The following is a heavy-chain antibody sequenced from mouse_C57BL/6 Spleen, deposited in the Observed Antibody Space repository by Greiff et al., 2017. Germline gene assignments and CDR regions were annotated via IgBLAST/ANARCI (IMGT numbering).Heavy chain of an antibody. D-gene: IGHD1-1*01. CDR3: ARDYCGSSPYFDY. CDR1: GYTFTDYT. Sequence: QVQLQQSDAELVKPGASVKLSCKVSGYTFTDYTIHWMKQRPEQGLEWIGYIYPRDGSTKYNEKFKGKATLTADKSSSTASMQLTSLTSEDSAVYFCARDYCGSSPYFDYWGQGTTLTVSS. CDR2: IYPRDGST. J-gene: IGHJ2*01. V-gene: IGHV1-78*01.